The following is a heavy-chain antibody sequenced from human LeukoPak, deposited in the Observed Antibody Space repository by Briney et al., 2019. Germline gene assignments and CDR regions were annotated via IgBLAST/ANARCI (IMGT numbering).Heavy chain of an antibody. CDR1: GFSLTSSGVG. Sequence: SGPTLVKPTQTLTLTCTFSGFSLTSSGVGVGWIRQPPGKALEWLASIYYNDDKRFGTSLKSRLTITKDTSKNQVVLTMTNMDPVDTATYYCTHRRELYDYGGHGFEHWGQGTLVTVSS. CDR3: THRRELYDYGGHGFEH. J-gene: IGHJ4*02. V-gene: IGHV2-5*01. D-gene: IGHD4-23*01. CDR2: IYYNDDK.